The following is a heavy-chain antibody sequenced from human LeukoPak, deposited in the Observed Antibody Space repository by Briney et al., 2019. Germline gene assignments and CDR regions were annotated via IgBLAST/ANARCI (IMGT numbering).Heavy chain of an antibody. CDR2: IKEDGSDK. CDR1: GFTFRKFW. V-gene: IGHV3-7*04. CDR3: ARDQWRLFVY. Sequence: GGSLRHSCAASGFTFRKFWLGWVRQAPGKGLEWVADIKEDGSDKYYVDSVKGRFTISRDNANNLLYLQMNSLRAEDTAVYFCARDQWRLFVYWGQGTLVTVSS. J-gene: IGHJ4*02. D-gene: IGHD2-21*02.